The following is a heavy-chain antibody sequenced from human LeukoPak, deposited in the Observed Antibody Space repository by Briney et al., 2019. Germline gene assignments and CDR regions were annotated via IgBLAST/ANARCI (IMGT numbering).Heavy chain of an antibody. V-gene: IGHV4-34*01. CDR1: GGSFSGYN. CDR3: ARAPVRGVMKY. D-gene: IGHD3-10*01. CDR2: INHCGST. J-gene: IGHJ4*02. Sequence: SETLSLTCAISGGSFSGYNWTWIRQPPGKGLEWIGHINHCGSTNVTPSLKSRVTMSVDTSKDQFALNLASVTAADTAVYYCARAPVRGVMKYWSQGTLVTVSS.